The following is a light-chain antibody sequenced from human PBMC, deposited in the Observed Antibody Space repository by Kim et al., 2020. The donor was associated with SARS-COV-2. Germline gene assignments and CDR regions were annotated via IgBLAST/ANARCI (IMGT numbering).Light chain of an antibody. V-gene: IGLV3-21*04. CDR3: QVWDSSSDHPV. CDR2: FDS. J-gene: IGLJ3*02. Sequence: APGKTARSTCGGNNIGSKSVHWYQQKPGQAPVLVIYFDSDRPSGIPERFSGSNSGNTATLTISRVAAGDEADYYCQVWDSSSDHPVFGGGTKLTVL. CDR1: NIGSKS.